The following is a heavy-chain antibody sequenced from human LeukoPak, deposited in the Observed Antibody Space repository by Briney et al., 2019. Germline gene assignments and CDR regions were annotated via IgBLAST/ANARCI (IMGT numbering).Heavy chain of an antibody. Sequence: GGSLRLSCAASGFTFSSYSMNWVRHAPGKGLEWVSSISSSSSYIYYADSVKGRFTISRDNAKNSLYLQMNSLRAEDTAVYYCARCSHPYYYDSSGYDMDVWGKGTTVTVSS. J-gene: IGHJ6*03. V-gene: IGHV3-21*01. CDR1: GFTFSSYS. D-gene: IGHD3-22*01. CDR2: ISSSSSYI. CDR3: ARCSHPYYYDSSGYDMDV.